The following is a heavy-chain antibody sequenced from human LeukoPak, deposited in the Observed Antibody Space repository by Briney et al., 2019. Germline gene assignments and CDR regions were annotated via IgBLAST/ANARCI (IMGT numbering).Heavy chain of an antibody. CDR1: GFTFSDYY. J-gene: IGHJ4*02. Sequence: TGGSLRLSCAASGFTFSDYYMSWIRQAPGKGLEWVSYISSSGSTIYYADSVKGRFTISRDNAKNSLYLQMNSLRAEDTAVYYCARDRDYSSSCPDYWGQGTLVTVSS. CDR3: ARDRDYSSSCPDY. V-gene: IGHV3-11*01. CDR2: ISSSGSTI. D-gene: IGHD6-13*01.